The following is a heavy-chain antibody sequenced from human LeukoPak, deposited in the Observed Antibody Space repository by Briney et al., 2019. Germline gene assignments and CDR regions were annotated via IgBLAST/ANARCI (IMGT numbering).Heavy chain of an antibody. CDR1: GFTFSSYA. V-gene: IGHV3-30-3*01. D-gene: IGHD6-13*01. J-gene: IGHJ6*02. Sequence: GRSLRLSCAASGFTFSSYAMHWVRQAPGKGLEWVAVISYDGSNKYYADSVKGRFTISRDNSKNTLYLQMNSLRAEDTAVYYCARGTPQSIAAMDVWGQGTTVTVSS. CDR2: ISYDGSNK. CDR3: ARGTPQSIAAMDV.